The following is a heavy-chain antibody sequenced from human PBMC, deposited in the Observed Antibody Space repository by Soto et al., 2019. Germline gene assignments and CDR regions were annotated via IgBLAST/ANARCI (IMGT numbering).Heavy chain of an antibody. D-gene: IGHD1-1*01. CDR1: GFSFSTYS. CDR2: IRRSGDYT. V-gene: IGHV3-21*01. J-gene: IGHJ6*02. CDR3: ARSTSLGGMDV. Sequence: VQLVESGGGLVMPGGSLRLSCIASGFSFSTYSMNWVRQAPGKGLEWVSSIRRSGDYTYYADSLKGRFTISRDNAKNSLSLQMISLRAEATAVYYCARSTSLGGMDVWGQGTTVTVSS.